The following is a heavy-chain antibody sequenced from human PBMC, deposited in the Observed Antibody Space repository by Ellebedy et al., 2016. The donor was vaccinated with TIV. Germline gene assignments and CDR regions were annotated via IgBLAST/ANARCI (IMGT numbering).Heavy chain of an antibody. D-gene: IGHD6-19*01. CDR3: ARDRDSSGWQPGDAFDI. CDR1: GFTVSSNY. J-gene: IGHJ3*02. CDR2: IYSGGST. V-gene: IGHV3-66*01. Sequence: GESLKISCAASGFTVSSNYMSWVRQAPGKGLEWVSVIYSGGSTYYADSVKGRFTISRDNSKNTLYLQMNSLRAEDTAVYYCARDRDSSGWQPGDAFDIWGQGTMVTVSS.